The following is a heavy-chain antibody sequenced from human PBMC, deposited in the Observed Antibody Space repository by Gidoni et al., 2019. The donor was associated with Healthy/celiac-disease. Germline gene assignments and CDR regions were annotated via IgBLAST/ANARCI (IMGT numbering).Heavy chain of an antibody. J-gene: IGHJ4*02. V-gene: IGHV3-7*01. CDR2: IKQDGSEK. CDR1: GFPFSSYW. Sequence: EVQLVESGGGLVQPGGSLRLSCAASGFPFSSYWMSWVRQAPGKGLEWVAKIKQDGSEKYYVDSVKGRFTISRDNAKNSLYLQMNSLRAEDTAVYYCARERITMVRGVIIHWGQGTLVTVSS. D-gene: IGHD3-10*01. CDR3: ARERITMVRGVIIH.